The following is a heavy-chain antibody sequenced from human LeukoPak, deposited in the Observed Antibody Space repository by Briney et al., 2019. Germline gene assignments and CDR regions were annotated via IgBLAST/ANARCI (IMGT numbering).Heavy chain of an antibody. Sequence: ASVKVSCKASGYSFTSYDINWVRQAPGQGFEWVGWMNPNSGNTGHAQEFQGRVTMTRDTSMSTAYMELSSLRYEDTAVYYCARVGTVSKAGDYWGQGTLVTVSS. D-gene: IGHD4-17*01. CDR1: GYSFTSYD. V-gene: IGHV1-8*01. CDR2: MNPNSGNT. CDR3: ARVGTVSKAGDY. J-gene: IGHJ4*02.